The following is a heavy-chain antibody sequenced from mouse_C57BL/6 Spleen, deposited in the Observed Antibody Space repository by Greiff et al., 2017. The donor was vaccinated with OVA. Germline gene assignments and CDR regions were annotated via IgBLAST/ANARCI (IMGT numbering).Heavy chain of an antibody. Sequence: VQLQQSGPELVKPGASVKISCKASGYSFTGYYMNWVKQSPEKSLEWIGEINPSTGGTTYNQKFKAKATVTVDKSSSTAYMQLKSLTSEDSAVYYCARGGGGEYYYAMDYWGQGTSVTVSS. CDR3: ARGGGGEYYYAMDY. CDR2: INPSTGGT. V-gene: IGHV1-42*01. CDR1: GYSFTGYY. J-gene: IGHJ4*01.